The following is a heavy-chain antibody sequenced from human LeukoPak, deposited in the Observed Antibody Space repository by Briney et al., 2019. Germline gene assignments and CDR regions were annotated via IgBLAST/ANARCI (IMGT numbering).Heavy chain of an antibody. CDR3: ARDPRFSPFDN. J-gene: IGHJ4*02. CDR1: GGSISSYY. CDR2: IYYSGST. V-gene: IGHV4-59*12. Sequence: SETLSLTCTVSGGSISSYYWSWIRQPPGKGLEWIGYIYYSGSTNYNPSLKSRVTISVDTSKNQFSLNLRSVAAADTAVYYCARDPRFSPFDNWGQGTLVTVSS.